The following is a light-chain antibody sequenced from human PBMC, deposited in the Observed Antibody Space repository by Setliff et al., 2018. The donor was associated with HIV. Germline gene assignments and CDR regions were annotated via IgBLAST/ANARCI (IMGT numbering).Light chain of an antibody. CDR3: QVWDSSSDPYV. CDR1: NIGSKS. Sequence: SYELTQPPSVSVAPGRTARITCGGTNIGSKSVHWYQQKPGQAPVLVVYDDSDRPSGIPERFSGSNSGNTATATLTISRVEVGDEAEYYCQVWDSSSDPYVFGTGTRSPS. V-gene: IGLV3-21*03. J-gene: IGLJ1*01. CDR2: DDS.